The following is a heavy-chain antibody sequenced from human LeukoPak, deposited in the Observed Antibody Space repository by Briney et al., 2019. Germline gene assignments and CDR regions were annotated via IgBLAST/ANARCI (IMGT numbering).Heavy chain of an antibody. J-gene: IGHJ3*02. D-gene: IGHD5-18*01. CDR3: ARDGGYSYGSVAFDI. CDR2: ISSSSSTI. Sequence: GGSLRLSCAASGFTFISYGMTWVRQAPGKGLEWVSYISSSSSTIYYADSVKGRFTISRDNAKNSLYLQMNSLRDEDTAVYYCARDGGYSYGSVAFDIWGQGTMVTVSS. CDR1: GFTFISYG. V-gene: IGHV3-48*02.